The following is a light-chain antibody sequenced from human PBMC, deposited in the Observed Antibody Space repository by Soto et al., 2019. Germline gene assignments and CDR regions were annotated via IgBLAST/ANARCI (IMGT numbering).Light chain of an antibody. J-gene: IGKJ5*01. CDR1: QSVSSTY. CDR2: EAS. V-gene: IGKV3-20*01. Sequence: EIVLTQSPGTLSLSPGERATLSCRASQSVSSTYLAWYQQRPGQAPRLLIYEASTRATGIPDRFSGSGSGTDFTLTISRLEPEDFAVYYCQQYGSSPITFGQGTRLEIK. CDR3: QQYGSSPIT.